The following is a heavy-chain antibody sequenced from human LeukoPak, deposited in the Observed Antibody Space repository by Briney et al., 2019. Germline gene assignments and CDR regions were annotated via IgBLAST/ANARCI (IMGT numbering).Heavy chain of an antibody. CDR2: ISAYNGNT. V-gene: IGHV1-18*01. CDR3: ARDITSSGFEDAFDI. D-gene: IGHD3-22*01. J-gene: IGHJ3*02. Sequence: GASVKVSCKASGYTFTSYGISWVRQVPGQGLEWMGWISAYNGNTNYAQKLQGRVTMTTDTSTSTAYMELRSLRSDDTAVYYCARDITSSGFEDAFDIWGQGTMVTVSS. CDR1: GYTFTSYG.